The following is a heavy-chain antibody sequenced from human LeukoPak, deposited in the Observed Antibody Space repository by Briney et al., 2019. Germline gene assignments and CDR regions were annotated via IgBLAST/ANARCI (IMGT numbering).Heavy chain of an antibody. CDR2: ISYDGSNK. CDR1: GFTFSSYG. D-gene: IGHD3-10*01. CDR3: AKLPLGPAAFDY. Sequence: GGSLRLSCAASGFTFSSYGMHWVRQAPGKGLEWVAVISYDGSNKYYADSVKGRFTISRDNSKNTLYLQMNSLRAEDTAVHYCAKLPLGPAAFDYWGQGTLVTVSS. J-gene: IGHJ4*02. V-gene: IGHV3-30*18.